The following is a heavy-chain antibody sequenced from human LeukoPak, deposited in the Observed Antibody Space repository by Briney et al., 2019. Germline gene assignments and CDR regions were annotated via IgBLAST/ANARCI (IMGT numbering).Heavy chain of an antibody. CDR2: INPNSGGT. CDR1: GYTFTGYY. CDR3: ARVLGQSRSLLWFGELLPHSDY. D-gene: IGHD3-10*01. J-gene: IGHJ4*02. V-gene: IGHV1-2*02. Sequence: ASVKVSCKASGYTFTGYYMHWVRQAPGQGLEWMGWINPNSGGTNYAQKFQSRVTMTRDTSISTAYMELSRLRSDDTAVYYCARVLGQSRSLLWFGELLPHSDYWGQGTLVTVSS.